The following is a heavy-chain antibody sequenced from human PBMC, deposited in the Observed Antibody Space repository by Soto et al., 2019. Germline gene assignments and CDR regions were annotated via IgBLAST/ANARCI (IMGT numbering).Heavy chain of an antibody. CDR1: GFTFSSYA. D-gene: IGHD3-10*01. V-gene: IGHV3-23*01. CDR3: AKEGLTDVGPPGVLLGVSEYYFDY. Sequence: EVQLLESGGGLVQPGGSLRLSCAASGFTFSSYAMSWVRQAPGKGLEWVSAISGSGGSTYYADSVKGRFTISRDNSKNTLYLQMNSLRAEDTAVYYCAKEGLTDVGPPGVLLGVSEYYFDYWGQGTLVTVSS. J-gene: IGHJ4*02. CDR2: ISGSGGST.